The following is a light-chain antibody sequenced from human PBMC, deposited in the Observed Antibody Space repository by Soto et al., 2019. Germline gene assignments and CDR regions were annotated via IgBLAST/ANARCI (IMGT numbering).Light chain of an antibody. CDR1: GDNIGSYDI. V-gene: IGLV2-23*01. Sequence: QSVLTQPASLSGSPGQSITLSCTGTGDNIGSYDIVSWYQHLPGEAPKLIIYEGTKRPSGISNRFSGSKAGYTASLSISGLQADDAADYFCCSYADRSTGVFGGGTKLTVL. CDR3: CSYADRSTGV. CDR2: EGT. J-gene: IGLJ3*02.